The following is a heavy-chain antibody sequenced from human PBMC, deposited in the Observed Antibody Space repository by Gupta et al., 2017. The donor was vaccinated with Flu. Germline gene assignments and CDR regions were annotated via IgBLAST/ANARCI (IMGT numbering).Heavy chain of an antibody. CDR3: ARYAVVRGESYYFDY. CDR1: GGSFSGYY. V-gene: IGHV4-34*01. Sequence: QVQLQQWGAGLLKPSETLSLTCAVYGGSFSGYYWSWIRQPPGKGLEWIGEINHSGSTNYNPSLKSRVTISVDTSKNQFSLKLSSVTAADTAVYYCARYAVVRGESYYFDYWGQGTLVTVSS. J-gene: IGHJ4*02. CDR2: INHSGST. D-gene: IGHD3-10*01.